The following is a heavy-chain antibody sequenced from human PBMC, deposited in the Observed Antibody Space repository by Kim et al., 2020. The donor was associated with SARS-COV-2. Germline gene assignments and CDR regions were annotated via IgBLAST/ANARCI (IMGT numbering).Heavy chain of an antibody. CDR1: GGSISSSNW. J-gene: IGHJ6*02. Sequence: SETLSLTCAVSGGSISSSNWWSWVRQPPGKGLEWIGEIYNSGSTNYNPSLKSRVTISVDKSKNQFSLKLSSVTAADTAVYYCARTNSSGWYGSYYYGMDVWGQGTTVTVSS. V-gene: IGHV4-4*02. CDR2: IYNSGST. CDR3: ARTNSSGWYGSYYYGMDV. D-gene: IGHD6-19*01.